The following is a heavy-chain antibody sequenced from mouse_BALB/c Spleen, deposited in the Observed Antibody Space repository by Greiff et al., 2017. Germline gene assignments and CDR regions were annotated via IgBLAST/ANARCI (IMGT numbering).Heavy chain of an antibody. CDR2: ISYSGST. Sequence: VQLKESGPSLVKPSQTLSLTCSVTGDSITSCYWNWIRKFPGNKLEYMGYISYSGSTYYNPSLKSRISITRDTSKNQYYLQLNSVTTEDTATYYCASYGSAGTYYYAMDYWGQGTSVTVSS. V-gene: IGHV3-8*02. D-gene: IGHD1-1*01. CDR1: GDSITSCY. CDR3: ASYGSAGTYYYAMDY. J-gene: IGHJ4*01.